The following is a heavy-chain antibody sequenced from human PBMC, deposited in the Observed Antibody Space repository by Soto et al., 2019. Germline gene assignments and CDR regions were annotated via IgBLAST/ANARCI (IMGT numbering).Heavy chain of an antibody. CDR2: ISYDGSNK. CDR3: ARDLGPGDCSSTSCNIRKLAY. CDR1: GFTFSSYA. V-gene: IGHV3-30-3*01. D-gene: IGHD2-2*01. J-gene: IGHJ4*02. Sequence: GGSLRLSCAASGFTFSSYAMHWVRQAPGKGLEWVAVISYDGSNKYYADSVKGRFTISRDNSKNTLYLQMNSLRAEDTAVYYCARDLGPGDCSSTSCNIRKLAYWGQGTLVTVSS.